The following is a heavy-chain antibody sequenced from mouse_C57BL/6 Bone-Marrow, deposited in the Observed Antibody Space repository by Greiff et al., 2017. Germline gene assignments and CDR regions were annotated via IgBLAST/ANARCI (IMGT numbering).Heavy chain of an antibody. CDR3: ARGEPYFDY. J-gene: IGHJ2*01. CDR2: IDPSDSYT. Sequence: QVQLQQPGAELVRPGTSVKLSCKASGYTFTSYWMHWVKQRPGQGLEWIGVIDPSDSYTNYNQKFKGKATLTVDTSSSTAYMQLSSLTSEDSAVYYCARGEPYFDYWGQGTTLTVSS. CDR1: GYTFTSYW. V-gene: IGHV1-59*01.